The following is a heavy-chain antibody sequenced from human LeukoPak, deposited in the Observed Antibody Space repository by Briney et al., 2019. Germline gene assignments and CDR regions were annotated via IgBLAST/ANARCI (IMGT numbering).Heavy chain of an antibody. D-gene: IGHD2-21*02. CDR1: GFTVTSNY. CDR3: AGSLAYCGGDCRLGDY. Sequence: PGGSLRLSCAASGFTVTSNYMSWVRQAPGKGLEWVSVINTIDGKFYADSVRGRFTISRDRSKNTLYLQMNSLRAEDTAVYYCAGSLAYCGGDCRLGDYWGQGTLVSVSS. CDR2: INTIDGK. J-gene: IGHJ4*02. V-gene: IGHV3-66*01.